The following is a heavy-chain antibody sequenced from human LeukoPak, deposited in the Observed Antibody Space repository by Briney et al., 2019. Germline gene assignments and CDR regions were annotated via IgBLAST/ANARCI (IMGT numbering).Heavy chain of an antibody. CDR3: ARDLVSIFGVVRGRSIGGGFDP. CDR2: INPNSGGT. D-gene: IGHD3-3*01. J-gene: IGHJ5*02. CDR1: GYTFTGYY. Sequence: ASVKVSCKASGYTFTGYYMHWVRQAPGQGLEWMGWINPNSGGTNYAQKFQGRVTMTRDTSISTAYMELSRLRSDDTAGYYCARDLVSIFGVVRGRSIGGGFDPWGQGTLVTVSS. V-gene: IGHV1-2*02.